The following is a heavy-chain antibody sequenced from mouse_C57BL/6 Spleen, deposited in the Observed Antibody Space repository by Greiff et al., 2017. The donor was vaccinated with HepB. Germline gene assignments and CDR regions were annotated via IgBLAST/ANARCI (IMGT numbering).Heavy chain of an antibody. CDR1: GFSFNTYA. Sequence: DVHLVESGGGLVQPKGSLKLSCAASGFSFNTYAMNWVRQAPGKGLEWVARIRSKSNNYATYYADSVKDRFTISRDDSESMLYLQMNNLKTEDTAMYYCVRAPLYYGSSPWFAYWGQGTLVTVSA. J-gene: IGHJ3*01. D-gene: IGHD1-1*01. V-gene: IGHV10-1*01. CDR3: VRAPLYYGSSPWFAY. CDR2: IRSKSNNYAT.